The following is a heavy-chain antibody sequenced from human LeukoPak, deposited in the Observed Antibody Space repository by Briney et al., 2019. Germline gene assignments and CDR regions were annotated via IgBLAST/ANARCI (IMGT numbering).Heavy chain of an antibody. D-gene: IGHD6-13*01. Sequence: SETLSLTCTVSGGSISSHHWSWIREPPGKGLEWIGYIYYSGSTNYKPSLKSRVTISVDTSKNQFSLKLTSVTAADTAVYYCARHLDIAASGTFDYWGQGTLVAVSS. J-gene: IGHJ4*02. CDR1: GGSISSHH. CDR2: IYYSGST. V-gene: IGHV4-59*08. CDR3: ARHLDIAASGTFDY.